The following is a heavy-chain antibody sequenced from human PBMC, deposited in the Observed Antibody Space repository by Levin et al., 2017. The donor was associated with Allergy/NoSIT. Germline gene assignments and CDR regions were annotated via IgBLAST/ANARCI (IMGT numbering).Heavy chain of an antibody. Sequence: SETLSLTCTVSGGSISSGGYYWSWIRQHPGKGLEWIGYIYYSGSTYYNPSLKSRVTISVDTSKNQFSLKLSSVTAADTAVYYCARELRDYMRLDYWGQGTLVTVSS. D-gene: IGHD4-11*01. CDR1: GGSISSGGYY. CDR3: ARELRDYMRLDY. CDR2: IYYSGST. J-gene: IGHJ4*02. V-gene: IGHV4-31*03.